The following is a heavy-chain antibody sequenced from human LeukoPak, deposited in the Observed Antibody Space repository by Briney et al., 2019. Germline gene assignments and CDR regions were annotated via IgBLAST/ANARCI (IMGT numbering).Heavy chain of an antibody. Sequence: PSETLSLTCTVSGGSISSSSYYWGWIRQPPGKGLEWIGSIYYSGSTYYNPSLKSRVTISVDTSKNQFSLKLSSVTAADTAVYYCARDSRGRWLATTDAFDIWGQGTMVTVSS. V-gene: IGHV4-39*07. CDR1: GGSISSSSYY. D-gene: IGHD6-19*01. CDR2: IYYSGST. J-gene: IGHJ3*02. CDR3: ARDSRGRWLATTDAFDI.